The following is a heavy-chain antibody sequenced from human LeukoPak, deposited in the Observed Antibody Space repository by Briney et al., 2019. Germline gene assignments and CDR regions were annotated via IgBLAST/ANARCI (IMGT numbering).Heavy chain of an antibody. D-gene: IGHD6-6*01. J-gene: IGHJ4*02. CDR2: ISGYNGNT. CDR1: GYTFTSYG. Sequence: ASVKASCKASGYTFTSYGISWVRQAPGQGPEWMGWISGYNGNTNYAQKFQGRVIMTTDTSTSTAYMELRSLRSDDTAVYYCARDGSSSSFDYWGQGTLVTVSS. CDR3: ARDGSSSSFDY. V-gene: IGHV1-18*01.